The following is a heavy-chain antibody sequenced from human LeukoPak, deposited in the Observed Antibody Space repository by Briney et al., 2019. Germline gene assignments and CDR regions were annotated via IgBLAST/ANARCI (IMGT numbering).Heavy chain of an antibody. V-gene: IGHV3-30*18. Sequence: PGRSLRLSCAASGFTFSSYGMHWVRQAPGKWLEWVAVISYDGSNKYYADSVKGRFTISRDNSKNTLYLQMNSLRAEDTAVYYCAKEGYRGYSGYDWDRWFDYWGQGTLVTVSS. D-gene: IGHD5-12*01. CDR2: ISYDGSNK. CDR3: AKEGYRGYSGYDWDRWFDY. J-gene: IGHJ4*02. CDR1: GFTFSSYG.